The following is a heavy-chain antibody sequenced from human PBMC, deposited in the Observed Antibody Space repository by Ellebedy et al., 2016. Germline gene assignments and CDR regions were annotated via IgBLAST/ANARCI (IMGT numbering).Heavy chain of an antibody. D-gene: IGHD3-10*01. CDR2: ISGSGGNT. CDR1: GFSLSSSA. J-gene: IGHJ6*02. V-gene: IGHV3-23*01. Sequence: GESLKISXAASGFSLSSSAMSWVRQAPGKGLEWVSGISGSGGNTYYADSVKGRFTISRDNAKNSLYLQMNSLRAEDTAVYYCARDMMVRGVGDGMDVWGQGTTVTVSS. CDR3: ARDMMVRGVGDGMDV.